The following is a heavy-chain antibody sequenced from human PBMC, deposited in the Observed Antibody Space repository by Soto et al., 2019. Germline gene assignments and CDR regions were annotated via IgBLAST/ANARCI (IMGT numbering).Heavy chain of an antibody. CDR1: GFTFSSYG. V-gene: IGHV3-30*18. Sequence: WVSLRLSCAASGFTFSSYGIHWIRQAPGKGLEWVAVISYDGSNKYYADSVKGRFTISRDNSKNTLYLQMNSLRAEDTAVYYCAKDGPPPYSSSCVIFDYWGQGTLVTVSS. D-gene: IGHD6-13*01. J-gene: IGHJ4*02. CDR2: ISYDGSNK. CDR3: AKDGPPPYSSSCVIFDY.